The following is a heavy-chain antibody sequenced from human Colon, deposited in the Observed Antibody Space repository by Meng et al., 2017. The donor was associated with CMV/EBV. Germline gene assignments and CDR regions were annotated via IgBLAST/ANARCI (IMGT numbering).Heavy chain of an antibody. Sequence: CAVSGDSISGGGHYWSWIRQSPGKGLEWIGYIYYSGTTYYNPSLKSRVFISLDTSKNQFSLRLNSVTAADTAVYYCARKLYAGYSDYWGQGTLVTVSS. D-gene: IGHD3-9*01. V-gene: IGHV4-30-4*01. CDR1: GDSISGGGHY. CDR2: IYYSGTT. J-gene: IGHJ4*02. CDR3: ARKLYAGYSDY.